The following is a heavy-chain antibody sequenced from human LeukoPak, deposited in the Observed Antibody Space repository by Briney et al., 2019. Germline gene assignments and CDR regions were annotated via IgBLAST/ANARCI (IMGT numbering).Heavy chain of an antibody. CDR2: ITSSSSYI. CDR3: ARDDNSGHVSL. D-gene: IGHD3-22*01. CDR1: GFTFSTYS. Sequence: PGGSLRLSCAASGFTFSTYSMKWVRQAPGKGLEWVSYITSSSSYICYADSVKGRFTISRDNAKNSLYLQMNSLRAEDTAVYYCARDDNSGHVSLWGQGTLVIVSS. J-gene: IGHJ4*02. V-gene: IGHV3-21*01.